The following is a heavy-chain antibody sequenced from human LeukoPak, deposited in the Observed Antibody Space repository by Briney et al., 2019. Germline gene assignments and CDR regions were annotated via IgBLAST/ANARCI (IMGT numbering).Heavy chain of an antibody. D-gene: IGHD3-10*01. CDR1: GGTFSSYA. CDR2: IIPIFGTA. CDR3: ATASSGYGSGSYYKSLYYFDY. V-gene: IGHV1-69*05. J-gene: IGHJ4*02. Sequence: ASVKVSCKASGGTFSSYAISWVRQAPGQGLEWMGGIIPIFGTANYAQKFQGRVTITTDESTSTAYMELSSLRSEDTAVYYCATASSGYGSGSYYKSLYYFDYWGQGTLVTVSS.